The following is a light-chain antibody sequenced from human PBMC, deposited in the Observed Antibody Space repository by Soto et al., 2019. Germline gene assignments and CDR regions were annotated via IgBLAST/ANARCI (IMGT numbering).Light chain of an antibody. CDR2: DAS. CDR1: QSVGSY. J-gene: IGKJ4*01. V-gene: IGKV3-11*01. CDR3: QQRSNWLT. Sequence: EIVLTQSPATLSLSPGERATLSCRASQSVGSYLAWYQQKPGQAPRLLLYDASNRATGIPARFSGSGSGTDFTLTISSLEPEDFAVYYCQQRSNWLTFGGGTKVEVE.